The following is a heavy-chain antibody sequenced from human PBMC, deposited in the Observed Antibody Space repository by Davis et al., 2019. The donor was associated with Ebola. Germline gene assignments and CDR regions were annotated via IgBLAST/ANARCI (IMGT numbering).Heavy chain of an antibody. CDR1: GFTFDDYA. D-gene: IGHD2-15*01. CDR2: ISWNSGRI. J-gene: IGHJ4*02. V-gene: IGHV3-9*01. Sequence: PGGSLRLSCAASGFTFDDYAMHWVRQAPGKGLEWVSGISWNSGRIEYADSVKGRFTVSRDNAKNSLFLQMNSLRAEDTALYYCARDIHYRFGWFRSLDSWGQGTPVTVSS. CDR3: ARDIHYRFGWFRSLDS.